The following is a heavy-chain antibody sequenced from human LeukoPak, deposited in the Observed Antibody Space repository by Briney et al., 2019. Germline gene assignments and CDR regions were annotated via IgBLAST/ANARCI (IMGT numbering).Heavy chain of an antibody. J-gene: IGHJ4*02. Sequence: GGSLRLSCAASGFTFSDYYMSWVRQAPGKGLEWVGFIRSKAYGGTTEYAASVKGRFTISRDDSKSIAYLQMNSLKTEDTAVYYCTRGRGFTVVTGGLDYWGQGTLVTVSS. CDR2: IRSKAYGGTT. D-gene: IGHD4-23*01. V-gene: IGHV3-49*04. CDR1: GFTFSDYY. CDR3: TRGRGFTVVTGGLDY.